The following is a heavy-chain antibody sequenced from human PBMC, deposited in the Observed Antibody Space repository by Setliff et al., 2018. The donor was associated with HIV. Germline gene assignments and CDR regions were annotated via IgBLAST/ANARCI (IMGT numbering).Heavy chain of an antibody. CDR1: GGTFSSYA. CDR3: ASPFGVVTLNYYYYMDV. Sequence: SVKVSCKASGGTFSSYAISWVRQAPGQGLEWMGGIIPILGIANYAQKFQGRVTITADKSTSTAYMELSSLRSEDTAVYYCASPFGVVTLNYYYYMDVWGKGTTVTVLL. D-gene: IGHD3-3*01. J-gene: IGHJ6*03. V-gene: IGHV1-69*10. CDR2: IIPILGIA.